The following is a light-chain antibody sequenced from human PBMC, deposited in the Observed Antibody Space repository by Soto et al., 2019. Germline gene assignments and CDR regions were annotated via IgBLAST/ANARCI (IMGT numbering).Light chain of an antibody. CDR1: SSDVGGYNF. J-gene: IGLJ1*01. V-gene: IGLV2-14*01. CDR2: DVT. CDR3: SSYTSISTYV. Sequence: SVLTQPASVYGSPGEWITISCTGTSSDVGGYNFVSWYQQHPDKAPKLMIYDVTNRPSGVSNRFSGSKPGNTASLTISGLQAEDEADYYCSSYTSISTYVFGTGTKVTVL.